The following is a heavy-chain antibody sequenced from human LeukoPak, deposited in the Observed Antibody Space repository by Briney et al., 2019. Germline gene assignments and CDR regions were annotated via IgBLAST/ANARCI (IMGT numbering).Heavy chain of an antibody. D-gene: IGHD6-19*01. CDR3: ARDIWLGPSVEY. V-gene: IGHV3-11*01. J-gene: IGHJ4*02. CDR1: GFTFSDYY. CDR2: ISSSGSSI. Sequence: KPGGSLRLSCAASGFTFSDYYMSWIRQAPGKGLEWISYISSSGSSIFYAYSVNGGFTISRDNAKNSVFLQMNSLRAEDTAVYYCARDIWLGPSVEYWDQGILATVSS.